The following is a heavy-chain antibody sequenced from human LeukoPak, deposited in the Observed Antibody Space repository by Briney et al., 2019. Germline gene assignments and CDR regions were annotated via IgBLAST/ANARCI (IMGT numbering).Heavy chain of an antibody. D-gene: IGHD3-22*01. V-gene: IGHV4-59*01. J-gene: IGHJ4*02. CDR3: ARGGYDSTGYLYYFDY. CDR2: VSYSGST. Sequence: SETLSLTCTVSGGSISSYYWSWIRQPPGKGLEWIGYVSYSGSTDYNPSLKSRVTISVDTSKNQFSLKLSSVTAADTAVYYCARGGYDSTGYLYYFDYWGQGTLVTVSS. CDR1: GGSISSYY.